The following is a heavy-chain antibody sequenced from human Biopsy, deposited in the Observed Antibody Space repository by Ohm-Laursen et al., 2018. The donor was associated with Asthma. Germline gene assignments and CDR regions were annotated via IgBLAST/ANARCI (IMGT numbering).Heavy chain of an antibody. CDR2: ISKDASAQ. V-gene: IGHV3-30*01. D-gene: IGHD1-1*01. CDR3: VRDGTDDAFDI. J-gene: IGHJ3*02. Sequence: SLRLSCSAFGFSFSNFAIHWVRQAPGKGLEWVGVISKDASAQDYADSVKGRFTMARDNSKNTLDLQMNSLREEDTAVYYCVRDGTDDAFDIWGQGTVVSVSS. CDR1: GFSFSNFA.